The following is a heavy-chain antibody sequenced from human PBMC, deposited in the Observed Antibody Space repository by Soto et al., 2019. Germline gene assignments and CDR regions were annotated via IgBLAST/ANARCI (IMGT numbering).Heavy chain of an antibody. J-gene: IGHJ4*02. CDR3: ARDAAVGLFDY. D-gene: IGHD1-26*01. CDR2: INPYNGNT. CDR1: GYTVASYG. V-gene: IGHV1-18*01. Sequence: QVQLVQSGAEVKKPGASVKVSCKASGYTVASYGISWVRQAPGQGLEWMGWINPYNGNTKYAQKLQGRVTMTTDTSTSTAYMELRSLRSDDTAVYYCARDAAVGLFDYWGQGTLVTVSS.